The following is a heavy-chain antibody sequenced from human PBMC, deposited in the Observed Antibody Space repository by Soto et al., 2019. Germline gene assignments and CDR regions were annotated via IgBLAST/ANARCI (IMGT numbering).Heavy chain of an antibody. CDR2: ISWNSGTI. V-gene: IGHV3-9*01. J-gene: IGHJ6*01. Sequence: EVQVVESGGGLVQPGRSLRLSCAASGFSFDDYAMHWVRQAPGKGLEWVSGISWNSGTIGYADSVKGRFTISRDNAKNSLYLQRTSLRAEDTALYYCAKSTGGTANGMGVW. D-gene: IGHD2-8*02. CDR1: GFSFDDYA. CDR3: AKSTGGTANGMGV.